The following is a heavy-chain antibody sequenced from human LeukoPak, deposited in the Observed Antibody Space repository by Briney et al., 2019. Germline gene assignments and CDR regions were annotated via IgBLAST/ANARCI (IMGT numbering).Heavy chain of an antibody. CDR2: INHSGST. V-gene: IGHV4-34*01. Sequence: KTSETLSLTCAVYGGSFSDYYWSLIRQPPGKGLEWIGEINHSGSTNYNPSLKSRVTISVDTSKNQFSLKLSSVTAADTAVYYCARKWLGPYYFDYWGQGTLVTVSS. J-gene: IGHJ4*02. D-gene: IGHD6-19*01. CDR1: GGSFSDYY. CDR3: ARKWLGPYYFDY.